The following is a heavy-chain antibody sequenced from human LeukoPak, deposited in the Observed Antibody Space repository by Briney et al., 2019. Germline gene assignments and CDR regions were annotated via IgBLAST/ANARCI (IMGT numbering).Heavy chain of an antibody. J-gene: IGHJ3*02. V-gene: IGHV3-23*01. CDR3: SKDPNGDYVGAFDM. CDR1: GLTFSNYA. CDR2: ITGSGRGT. Sequence: SGRSLRLSCTASGLTFSNYATTWVRQAPGKGLEWVSSITGSGRGTYYADSVKGRFSVSRDNSQNTVFLHMNSLRADDTALYYCSKDPNGDYVGAFDMWGPGTMVTVSS. D-gene: IGHD4-17*01.